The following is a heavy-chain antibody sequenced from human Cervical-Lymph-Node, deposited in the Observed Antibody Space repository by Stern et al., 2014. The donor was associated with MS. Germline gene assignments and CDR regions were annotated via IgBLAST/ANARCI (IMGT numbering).Heavy chain of an antibody. CDR1: GYTFTDYY. Sequence: VQLLESGAEVKNLGAAVKVSCKAFGYTFTDYYMQWMRQAPGQGLEWMGWIRPNNGGTKSAQKFQGWVTMTRDTSTSTAYMELSRLRSDDTAIYYCARASTTANNYYDGVDVWGQGTTVTVAS. CDR3: ARASTTANNYYDGVDV. J-gene: IGHJ6*02. D-gene: IGHD1-1*01. V-gene: IGHV1-2*04. CDR2: IRPNNGGT.